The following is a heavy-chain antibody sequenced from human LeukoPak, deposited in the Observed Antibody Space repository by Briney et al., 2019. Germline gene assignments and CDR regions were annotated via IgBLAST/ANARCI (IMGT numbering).Heavy chain of an antibody. CDR1: GFTFSSYA. V-gene: IGHV3-30*01. CDR3: ARDRSPRYYYGSGSFDY. D-gene: IGHD3-10*01. J-gene: IGHJ4*02. CDR2: ISYDGSNK. Sequence: GGSLRLSCAASGFTFSSYAMHWVRQAPGKGLEWVAVISYDGSNKYYADSVKGRFTISRDNSKNTLYLQMNSLRAEDTAVYYCARDRSPRYYYGSGSFDYWGQGTLVTVSS.